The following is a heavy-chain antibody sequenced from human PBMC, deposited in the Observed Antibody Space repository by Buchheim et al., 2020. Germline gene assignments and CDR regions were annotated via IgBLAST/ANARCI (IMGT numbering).Heavy chain of an antibody. V-gene: IGHV3-33*01. CDR2: IWYDGSNK. Sequence: QVQLVESGGGVVQPGRSLRLSCAASGFTFSSYGMHWVRQAPGKGLEWVAVIWYDGSNKYYADSVKGRFTISRDNSKNTLYLQMNSLRAEDTAVYYCARGYCSSTSCYFPYYYGMDVWGQGTT. J-gene: IGHJ6*02. CDR3: ARGYCSSTSCYFPYYYGMDV. D-gene: IGHD2-2*01. CDR1: GFTFSSYG.